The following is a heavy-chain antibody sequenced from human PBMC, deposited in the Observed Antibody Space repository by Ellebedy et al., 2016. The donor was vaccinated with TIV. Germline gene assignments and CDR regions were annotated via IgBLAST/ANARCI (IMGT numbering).Heavy chain of an antibody. J-gene: IGHJ4*02. D-gene: IGHD6-19*01. CDR2: INHSGST. V-gene: IGHV4-34*01. Sequence: MPGGSLRLSCTVSGGSITTYFWSWIRQPPGKGLEWIGEINHSGSTNYNPSLKSRVTISVDTSKNQFSLKLSSVTAADTAVYYCARYYVAVAGNDYWGQGTLVTVSS. CDR1: GGSITTYF. CDR3: ARYYVAVAGNDY.